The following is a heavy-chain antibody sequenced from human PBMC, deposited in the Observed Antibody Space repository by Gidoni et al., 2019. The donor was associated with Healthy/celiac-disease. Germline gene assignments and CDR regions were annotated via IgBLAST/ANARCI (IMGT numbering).Heavy chain of an antibody. D-gene: IGHD2-8*01. J-gene: IGHJ4*02. Sequence: QVQLVQSGAEVKKPGASVKVSCKASGYTFTSHYMHWVRQAPGEGLEWMGIINPSGGSTSYAQKFQGRVTMTRDTSTSTVYMELSSLRSEDTAVYYCARDEGGYCTNGVCYPDYWGQGTLVTVSS. CDR3: ARDEGGYCTNGVCYPDY. V-gene: IGHV1-46*01. CDR1: GYTFTSHY. CDR2: INPSGGST.